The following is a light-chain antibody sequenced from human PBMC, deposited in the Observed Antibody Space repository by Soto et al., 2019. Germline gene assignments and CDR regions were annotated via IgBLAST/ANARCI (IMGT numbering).Light chain of an antibody. J-gene: IGKJ2*01. Sequence: DIVMTQSPATLSVSPGERATLSCRASQSVGGTLAWYQQRPGRAPRLLIYDASTRATDIPARFSGSGSGTEFTLTISSLQSEDFALYYCQQYNNWPLYTFGQGTKLEIK. V-gene: IGKV3-15*01. CDR2: DAS. CDR3: QQYNNWPLYT. CDR1: QSVGGT.